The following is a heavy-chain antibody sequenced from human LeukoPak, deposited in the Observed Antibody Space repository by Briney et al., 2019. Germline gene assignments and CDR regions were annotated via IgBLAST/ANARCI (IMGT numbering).Heavy chain of an antibody. D-gene: IGHD3-16*01. CDR2: IKQDGSEK. CDR3: ARPLRGYYYYYYGMDV. CDR1: GFTFSSYW. J-gene: IGHJ6*02. Sequence: GGSLRLSCAASGFTFSSYWMSWVRQAPGKGLEWVANIKQDGSEKYYVDSVKGRFTISRDNAKNSLYLQMNSLRAEDTAVYYCARPLRGYYYYYYGMDVWGQGTTVTVSS. V-gene: IGHV3-7*01.